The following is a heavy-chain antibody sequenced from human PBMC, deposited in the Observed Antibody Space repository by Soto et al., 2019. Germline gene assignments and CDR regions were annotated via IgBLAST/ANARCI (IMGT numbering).Heavy chain of an antibody. CDR1: GGSTSSSSYY. Sequence: SETLSLTCTVSGGSTSSSSYYWGWIRQPPGKGLEWIGSIYYSGSTYYNPSLKSRVTISVDTSKNQFSLKLSSVTAADTAVYYCARQGDDYYYGMDVWGQGTTVTVS. V-gene: IGHV4-39*01. J-gene: IGHJ6*02. CDR3: ARQGDDYYYGMDV. CDR2: IYYSGST.